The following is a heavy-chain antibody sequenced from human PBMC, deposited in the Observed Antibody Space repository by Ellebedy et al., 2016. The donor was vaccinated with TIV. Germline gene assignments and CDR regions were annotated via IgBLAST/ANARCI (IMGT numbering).Heavy chain of an antibody. CDR2: IKQDGSEK. V-gene: IGHV3-7*03. CDR1: GFTFSNYW. J-gene: IGHJ4*02. CDR3: AKMPDFDY. Sequence: ETLSLTCAASGFTFSNYWMSWVRQAPGEGLEWVANIKQDGSEKYYVDSVKGRFTISRDNAKNSLYLQMNSLRVEDTAVYYCAKMPDFDYWGQGTLVTVSS. D-gene: IGHD2-2*01.